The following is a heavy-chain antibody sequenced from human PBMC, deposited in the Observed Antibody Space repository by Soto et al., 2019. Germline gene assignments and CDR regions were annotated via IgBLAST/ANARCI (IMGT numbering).Heavy chain of an antibody. D-gene: IGHD5-18*01. CDR1: GYTFTSYD. Sequence: QVQLVQSGAEVKKPGASVKVSCKASGYTFTSYDINWVRQATGQGLEWMGWMNPNSGNTGYAQKFQGRVTMTRKTSISKAYMELSSLRSEDTAVYYCARGHVDTAMVTAGFDPWGQGTLVTVSS. V-gene: IGHV1-8*01. CDR3: ARGHVDTAMVTAGFDP. CDR2: MNPNSGNT. J-gene: IGHJ5*02.